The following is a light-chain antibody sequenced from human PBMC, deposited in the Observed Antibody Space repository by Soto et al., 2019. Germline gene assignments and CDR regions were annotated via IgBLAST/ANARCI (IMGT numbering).Light chain of an antibody. V-gene: IGKV3-11*01. J-gene: IGKJ4*01. Sequence: EIVLTQSPATLSLSPLERATLSFRASQTVSSFLAWYQQKPGQAPRLLIHDSSDRATGIPARFGGSGSGTDFTLTISSLEPEDVAVYYCQQRSNWPLTFGGGTKVDIK. CDR2: DSS. CDR1: QTVSSF. CDR3: QQRSNWPLT.